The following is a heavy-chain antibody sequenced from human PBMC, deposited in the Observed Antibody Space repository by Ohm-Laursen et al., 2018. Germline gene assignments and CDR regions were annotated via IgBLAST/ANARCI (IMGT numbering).Heavy chain of an antibody. Sequence: SLRLSCTASGFTFSSYEMNWVRQAPGKGLEWVSYISSSGTGIYYADSVKGRFTISRDNAKNSLYLQMNSLRAEDTAVYYCAGVSRGTLQSPWGQGTLVTVSS. V-gene: IGHV3-48*03. J-gene: IGHJ5*02. D-gene: IGHD5-24*01. CDR1: GFTFSSYE. CDR3: AGVSRGTLQSP. CDR2: ISSSGTGI.